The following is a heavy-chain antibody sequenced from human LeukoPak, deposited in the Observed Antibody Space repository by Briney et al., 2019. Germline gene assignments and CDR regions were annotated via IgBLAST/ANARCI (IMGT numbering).Heavy chain of an antibody. V-gene: IGHV3-23*01. D-gene: IGHD6-19*01. CDR2: IDGTGGST. CDR1: GFTFSTYA. Sequence: PGGSLRLSCAASGFTFSTYAMSWVRQAPKKGLEWVSGIDGTGGSTQYADSVKGRFTISRDNSKNTLYLQMNSLRVEDTAVYFCASEYNIGGFDYWGQGTLVTVSS. CDR3: ASEYNIGGFDY. J-gene: IGHJ4*02.